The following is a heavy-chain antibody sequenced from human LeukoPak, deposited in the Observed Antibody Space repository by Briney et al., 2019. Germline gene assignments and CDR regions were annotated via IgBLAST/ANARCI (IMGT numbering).Heavy chain of an antibody. J-gene: IGHJ6*02. Sequence: GGSLRLSCAASGFTVSSNYMSWVRQAPGKGLEWVAILNQDGSEKYYVDSVKGRFTISRDNAENSLYLQMNSLRAEDTAIYYCARRRGDVWGQGTTVTVSS. CDR1: GFTVSSNY. V-gene: IGHV3-7*05. CDR3: ARRRGDV. CDR2: LNQDGSEK.